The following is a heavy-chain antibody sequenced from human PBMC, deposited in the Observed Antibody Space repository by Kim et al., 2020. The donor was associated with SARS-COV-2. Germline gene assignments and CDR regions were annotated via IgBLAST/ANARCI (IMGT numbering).Heavy chain of an antibody. J-gene: IGHJ6*02. CDR1: GFTFSSYG. D-gene: IGHD2-21*02. CDR3: ARDPYVVVTAPYGMDA. V-gene: IGHV3-33*01. CDR2: IWDDGSNK. Sequence: GGSLRLSCAASGFTFSSYGMHWVRQAPGKGLEWVAVIWDDGSNKYYADSVKGRFTISRDNSKNTLYLQMNSLRAEDTAVYYCARDPYVVVTAPYGMDAWGRGTTVTVSS.